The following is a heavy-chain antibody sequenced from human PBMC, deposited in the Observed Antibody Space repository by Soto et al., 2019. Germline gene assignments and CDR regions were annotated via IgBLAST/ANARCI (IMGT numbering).Heavy chain of an antibody. CDR3: ARDRGYDAHDYYYNAMDV. D-gene: IGHD2-15*01. Sequence: EVQLVESGGGLVKPGGSLRLSCVASGFTFRTYTMNWVRQAPGKGLEWVSGIRGLSPYTFYAESVKGRFTISRDNAKNALYLQMNSLGVEDTAVYYCARDRGYDAHDYYYNAMDVCGQGTTVTVS. CDR2: IRGLSPYT. J-gene: IGHJ6*02. V-gene: IGHV3-21*01. CDR1: GFTFRTYT.